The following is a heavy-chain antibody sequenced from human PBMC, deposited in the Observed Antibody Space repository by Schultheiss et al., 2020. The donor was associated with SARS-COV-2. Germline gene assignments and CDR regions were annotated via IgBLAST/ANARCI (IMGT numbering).Heavy chain of an antibody. CDR1: GFTFSTYG. CDR2: IWYDGSNK. V-gene: IGHV3-30*02. Sequence: GGSLRLSCAASGFTFSTYGMHWVRQAPGKGLEWVANIWYDGSNKYYADSVKGRFTISRDNSKNTLYLQMNSLRAEDTAVYYCAREPPYDVLTGYYAYGMDVWGQGTTVTVSS. D-gene: IGHD3-9*01. CDR3: AREPPYDVLTGYYAYGMDV. J-gene: IGHJ6*02.